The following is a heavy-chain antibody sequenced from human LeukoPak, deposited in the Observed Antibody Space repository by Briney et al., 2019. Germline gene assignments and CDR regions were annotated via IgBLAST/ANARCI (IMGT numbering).Heavy chain of an antibody. Sequence: ASVKVSCKASGYTFTSYDINWVRQATGQGLEWMGWMNPNSGNTGYAQKFQGRVTMTRNTSISTAYMELSSLRSEDTAVYYCARILRSTYYDFWSGYSNAFDIWGQGTMVTVSS. V-gene: IGHV1-8*01. CDR3: ARILRSTYYDFWSGYSNAFDI. CDR1: GYTFTSYD. D-gene: IGHD3-3*01. CDR2: MNPNSGNT. J-gene: IGHJ3*02.